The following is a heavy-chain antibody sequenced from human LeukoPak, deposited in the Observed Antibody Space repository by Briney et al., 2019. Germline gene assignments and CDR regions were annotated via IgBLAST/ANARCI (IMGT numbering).Heavy chain of an antibody. D-gene: IGHD5-12*01. Sequence: GGSLRLSCSASGLTFSSYPMHWVRQAPGKGLEYVSAISSNGGNTYYTDSTKGRFTISRDNSKNTLYLQMNSLRAEDTAVYYCARRYTGYGILDYWGQGTLVTVSS. CDR2: ISSNGGNT. CDR3: ARRYTGYGILDY. CDR1: GLTFSSYP. V-gene: IGHV3-64*04. J-gene: IGHJ4*02.